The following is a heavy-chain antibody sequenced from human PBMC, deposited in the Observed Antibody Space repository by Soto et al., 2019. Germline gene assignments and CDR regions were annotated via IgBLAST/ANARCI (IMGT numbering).Heavy chain of an antibody. Sequence: GGSLRLSCAASGFTVSGNYMSWVRQAPGKGLEWVSIIDSGGRTYYADSVKGRFTISRDNSKNTLYLQVRSLSAEDTAVYFCARHESSVGYSFYYMDVWGKGTTVTVSS. CDR2: IDSGGRT. CDR3: ARHESSVGYSFYYMDV. J-gene: IGHJ6*03. V-gene: IGHV3-66*04. D-gene: IGHD1-26*01. CDR1: GFTVSGNY.